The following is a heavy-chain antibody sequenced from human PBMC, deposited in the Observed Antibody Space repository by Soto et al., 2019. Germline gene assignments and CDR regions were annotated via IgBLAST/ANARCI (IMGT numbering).Heavy chain of an antibody. CDR2: IYYSGST. CDR3: ARGAWYSSPSGGFDP. CDR1: GGSIPSGDYY. J-gene: IGHJ5*02. V-gene: IGHV4-30-4*01. D-gene: IGHD6-6*01. Sequence: SETLSLTFTVSGGSIPSGDYYWSWICPPPGKGLEWIGYIYYSGSTYYNPSLKSRVTISVDTSKNQFSLKLSSVTAADTAVYYCARGAWYSSPSGGFDPWGQGTLVTVSS.